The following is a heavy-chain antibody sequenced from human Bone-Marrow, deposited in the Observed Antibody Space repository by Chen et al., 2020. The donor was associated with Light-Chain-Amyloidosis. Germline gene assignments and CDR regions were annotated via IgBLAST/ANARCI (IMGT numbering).Heavy chain of an antibody. CDR1: GFTFSSYS. D-gene: IGHD6-25*01. J-gene: IGHJ4*02. V-gene: IGHV3-48*01. CDR2: VGSNPNIS. Sequence: DVRLVESGGGLVQPGGSLRLSCAASGFTFSSYSMNWVRQAPGKGLVWLSSVGSNPNISFYADAVKGRFTIYRDNDKNSLYLQMHSLRAEDTAVYYCARDSGEAAADDSWGQGTLVTVSS. CDR3: ARDSGEAAADDS.